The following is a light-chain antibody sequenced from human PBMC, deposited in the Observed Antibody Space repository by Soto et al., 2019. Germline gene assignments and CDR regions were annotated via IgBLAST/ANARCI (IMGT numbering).Light chain of an antibody. Sequence: QSVLAQPASVSGSPGQSITISCTGTSSDVGGYIYVSWYQHHPGEAPKLMIYDVSYRPSGVSDRFSGSKSGNTASLTISGLQAEDEADYYCSSYTSSSTPFLFGTGTKVT. J-gene: IGLJ1*01. CDR1: SSDVGGYIY. V-gene: IGLV2-14*03. CDR2: DVS. CDR3: SSYTSSSTPFL.